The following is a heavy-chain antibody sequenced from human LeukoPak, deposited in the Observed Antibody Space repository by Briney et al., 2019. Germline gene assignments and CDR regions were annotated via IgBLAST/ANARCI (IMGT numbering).Heavy chain of an antibody. Sequence: PGGSLRLSCAASGFTFSTYAMSWVRQAPGKGLEWLSALSGRGRDTYYADSVKGRFTISRDESKNTLYLQMNSLRAEDTAVYYCAKGPLLWNWGQGTLVTVSS. CDR2: LSGRGRDT. V-gene: IGHV3-23*01. CDR3: AKGPLLWN. CDR1: GFTFSTYA. D-gene: IGHD2/OR15-2a*01. J-gene: IGHJ4*02.